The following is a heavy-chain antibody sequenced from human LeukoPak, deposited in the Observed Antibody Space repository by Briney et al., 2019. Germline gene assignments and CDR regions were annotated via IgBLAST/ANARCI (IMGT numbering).Heavy chain of an antibody. J-gene: IGHJ4*02. CDR1: GFTFDDYA. CDR3: AKDDYDDSSGDVGDY. D-gene: IGHD3-22*01. CDR2: ISGDGGST. Sequence: GGSLRLSCAASGFTFDDYAMHWVRQAPGKGLERVSLISGDGGSTYYADSVKGRFTISRDNSKNSLYLQMNSLRTEDTALYYCAKDDYDDSSGDVGDYWRQGTLVTVSS. V-gene: IGHV3-43*02.